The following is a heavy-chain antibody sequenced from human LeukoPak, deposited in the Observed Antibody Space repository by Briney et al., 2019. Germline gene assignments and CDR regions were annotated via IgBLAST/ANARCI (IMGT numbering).Heavy chain of an antibody. CDR3: ARVTLYSYGYDY. CDR2: IYHSGST. Sequence: SETLSLTCTVSGGSISSSSYYWGWIRQPPGKGLEWIGSIYHSGSTYYNPSLKSRVTISVDTSKNQFSLKLSSVTAADTAVYYCARVTLYSYGYDYWGQGTLVTVSS. CDR1: GGSISSSSYY. V-gene: IGHV4-39*07. J-gene: IGHJ4*02. D-gene: IGHD5-18*01.